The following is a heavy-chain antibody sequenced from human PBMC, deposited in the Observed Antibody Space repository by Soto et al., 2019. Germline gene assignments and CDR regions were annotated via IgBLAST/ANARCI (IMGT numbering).Heavy chain of an antibody. J-gene: IGHJ6*03. CDR3: AREQRSGGYYMAV. CDR1: GFTFSSYS. D-gene: IGHD1-1*01. CDR2: ISSSSSYI. Sequence: EVQLVESGGGLVKHGGSLRLSCAASGFTFSSYSMNWVRQAPGKGLEWVSSISSSSSYIYYADSVKGRFTISRDNAKNSLYLQMNSLRAEDTAVYYCAREQRSGGYYMAVWGKGTTVTVSS. V-gene: IGHV3-21*01.